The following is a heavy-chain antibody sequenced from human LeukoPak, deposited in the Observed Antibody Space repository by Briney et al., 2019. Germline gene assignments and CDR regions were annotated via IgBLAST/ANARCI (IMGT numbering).Heavy chain of an antibody. J-gene: IGHJ1*01. CDR3: ARGYYSDVSAYYYSYFHH. Sequence: QTGRSLRLSCAASGFTFSSYAMLWVRQAPGKGLEWVALISYDGINKYYADAVKGRFTISRDNSKNTLFLQMNSLRAEDTAVYYCARGYYSDVSAYYYSYFHHWGQGTLVTVSS. V-gene: IGHV3-30-3*01. CDR1: GFTFSSYA. CDR2: ISYDGINK. D-gene: IGHD3-22*01.